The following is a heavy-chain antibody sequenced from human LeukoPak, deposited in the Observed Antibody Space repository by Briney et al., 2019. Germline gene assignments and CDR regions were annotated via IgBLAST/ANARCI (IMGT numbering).Heavy chain of an antibody. J-gene: IGHJ4*02. CDR2: INTNTWNP. D-gene: IGHD3-16*01. Sequence: ASVKVSCKASGYTFTSYGINWVRQAPGQGLEWMGWINTNTWNPTYAQGFTRRFVFSLDTSVSTAYLQISSLEVDDTAVYYCARGEAPDYWGQGILVTVSS. V-gene: IGHV7-4-1*02. CDR3: ARGEAPDY. CDR1: GYTFTSYG.